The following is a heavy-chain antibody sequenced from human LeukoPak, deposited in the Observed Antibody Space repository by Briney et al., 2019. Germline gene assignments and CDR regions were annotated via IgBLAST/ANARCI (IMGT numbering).Heavy chain of an antibody. D-gene: IGHD4-23*01. CDR1: GGSNSSYY. CDR3: ARDRTYGGNSGFDY. J-gene: IGHJ4*02. CDR2: IYSSGST. Sequence: SETLSLTCTVSGGSNSSYYWSWIRQPAGKGLEWIGRIYSSGSTNYNPSLKSRVTMSVDTSKSQFSLKLSSVTAADTAVYYCARDRTYGGNSGFDYWGQGTLVTVSS. V-gene: IGHV4-4*07.